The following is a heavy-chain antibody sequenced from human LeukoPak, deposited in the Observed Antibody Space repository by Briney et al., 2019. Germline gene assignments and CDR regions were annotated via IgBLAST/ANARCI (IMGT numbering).Heavy chain of an antibody. CDR3: ARLLDSDSSGCSDTFDV. V-gene: IGHV4-59*13. J-gene: IGHJ3*01. CDR1: GVSISSFY. CDR2: RNYNGRT. D-gene: IGHD3-22*01. Sequence: KASGTLSLTCTVSGVSISSFYWSWIRQPPGKGLEWVGCRNYNGRTYYTPSLQSRVTISGDTSKNSFSLRLSSVPPADTPVYYCARLLDSDSSGCSDTFDVWGERTMVTVSS.